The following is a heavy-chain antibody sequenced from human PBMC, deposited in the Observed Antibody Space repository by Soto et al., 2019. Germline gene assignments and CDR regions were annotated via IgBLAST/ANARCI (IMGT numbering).Heavy chain of an antibody. CDR3: FGP. CDR2: IYPGDSDT. CDR1: GYSFASHW. J-gene: IGHJ5*02. D-gene: IGHD3-3*01. V-gene: IGHV5-51*01. Sequence: GESLKISCKGSGYSFASHWVAWVRQMPEKGLEWIGTIYPGDSDTKYSSAFRGHVTISADTSVSTAVNAADTAVYFCARGRHWFGPWGQGTLVTVSS.